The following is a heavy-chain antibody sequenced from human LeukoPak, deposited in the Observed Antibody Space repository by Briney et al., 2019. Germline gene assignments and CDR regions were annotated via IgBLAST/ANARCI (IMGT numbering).Heavy chain of an antibody. Sequence: SVKVSCKASGGTFSSYAISWVRQAPGQGLEWMGGIIPIFGTADYAQKFQGRVTITADESTSTAYMELGSLRSEDTAVYYCARLARPKRNYFDYWGQGTLVTVSS. V-gene: IGHV1-69*13. CDR1: GGTFSSYA. J-gene: IGHJ4*02. D-gene: IGHD6-6*01. CDR3: ARLARPKRNYFDY. CDR2: IIPIFGTA.